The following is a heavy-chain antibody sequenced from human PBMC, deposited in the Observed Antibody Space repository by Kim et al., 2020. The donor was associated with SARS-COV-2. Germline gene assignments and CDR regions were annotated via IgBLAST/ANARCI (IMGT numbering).Heavy chain of an antibody. CDR2: NT. V-gene: IGHV3-23*03. CDR3: AKDHRRDEGDS. J-gene: IGHJ4*02. Sequence: NTFYADSVNCRFTVSRDNAKNTLFLQMNSLRAEDTAVYYCAKDHRRDEGDSCGRGTLVTVFS.